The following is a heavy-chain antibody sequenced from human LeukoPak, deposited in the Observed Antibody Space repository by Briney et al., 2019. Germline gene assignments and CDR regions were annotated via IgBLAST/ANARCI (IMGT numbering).Heavy chain of an antibody. D-gene: IGHD3-10*01. CDR2: ISWNSGSI. CDR3: AKEEAFGAIDY. Sequence: GGSLRLSCAASGFTFSSYAMHWVRQAPGKGLEWVSGISWNSGSIGYADSVKGRFTISRDNAKNSLYLQMNSLRAEDMALYYCAKEEAFGAIDYWGQGTLVTVSS. V-gene: IGHV3-9*03. CDR1: GFTFSSYA. J-gene: IGHJ4*02.